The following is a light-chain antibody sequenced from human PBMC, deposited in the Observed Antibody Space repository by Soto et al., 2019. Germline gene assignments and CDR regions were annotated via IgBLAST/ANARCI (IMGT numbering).Light chain of an antibody. CDR2: GAS. CDR3: QQYGSSPWT. CDR1: QRVSSSY. Sequence: ETVLTQSPGTLSLSPGERATLSCRASQRVSSSYLAWYQHKPGQAHRLLIYGASSRATGIPDRFSGSGSGTDFTLTISRLEPEDFAVYYCQQYGSSPWTFGQGTKVEIK. J-gene: IGKJ1*01. V-gene: IGKV3-20*01.